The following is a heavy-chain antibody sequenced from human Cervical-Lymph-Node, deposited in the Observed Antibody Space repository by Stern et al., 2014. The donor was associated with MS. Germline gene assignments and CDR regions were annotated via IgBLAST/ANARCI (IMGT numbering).Heavy chain of an antibody. Sequence: EVQLVEPGAEVKKPGESLKISCKLSGYSFTIYYIAWVLQMPGKGLEWMGVIYPYDSDTTYSPSFQGQVTISADKSITTAYLQWSSLRASDTAMYYCARHVQGFDYWGQGTLVTVSS. CDR3: ARHVQGFDY. V-gene: IGHV5-51*01. J-gene: IGHJ4*02. CDR1: GYSFTIYY. CDR2: IYPYDSDT.